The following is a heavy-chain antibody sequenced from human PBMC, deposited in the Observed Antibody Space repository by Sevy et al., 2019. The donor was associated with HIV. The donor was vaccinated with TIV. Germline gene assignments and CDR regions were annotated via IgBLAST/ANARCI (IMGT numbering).Heavy chain of an antibody. CDR2: IYPGDSDT. V-gene: IGHV5-51*01. CDR3: ARETMVRGVIYAFDI. Sequence: GESLKNSCKGSGYSFTSYWIGWVRQMPGKGLEWMGIIYPGDSDTRYSPSFQGQVTISADKSISTAYLQWSSLKASDTATYYCARETMVRGVIYAFDIRGQGTMVTVSS. CDR1: GYSFTSYW. D-gene: IGHD3-10*01. J-gene: IGHJ3*02.